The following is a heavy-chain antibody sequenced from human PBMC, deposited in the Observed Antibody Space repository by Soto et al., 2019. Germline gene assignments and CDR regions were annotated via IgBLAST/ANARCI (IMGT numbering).Heavy chain of an antibody. Sequence: VDYLRPSSAASGFTFSNYAMSRFRQAPGKGLEWVSAISGSGGSTYYADSVKGRFTISRDNSKNTLYLQMNSLRAEDTAVYYCAKTSSYYDFWSGYYFDYWGQGT. D-gene: IGHD3-3*01. CDR1: GFTFSNYA. CDR3: AKTSSYYDFWSGYYFDY. V-gene: IGHV3-23*01. CDR2: ISGSGGST. J-gene: IGHJ4*02.